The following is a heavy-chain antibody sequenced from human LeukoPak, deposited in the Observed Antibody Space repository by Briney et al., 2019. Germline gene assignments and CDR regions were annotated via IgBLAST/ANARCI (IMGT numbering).Heavy chain of an antibody. D-gene: IGHD5-18*01. V-gene: IGHV3-7*01. CDR2: IKEDGSDK. J-gene: IGHJ4*02. CDR3: ARDVGYFRFDY. CDR1: AFIFSGHW. Sequence: GGSLRLSCEGSAFIFSGHWMNWVRQTPGKGLEWVANIKEDGSDKYYVDSVKGRFTISRDNAKNSLYLQMNTLSAEVTAVYYCARDVGYFRFDYWGQGTLVTVSS.